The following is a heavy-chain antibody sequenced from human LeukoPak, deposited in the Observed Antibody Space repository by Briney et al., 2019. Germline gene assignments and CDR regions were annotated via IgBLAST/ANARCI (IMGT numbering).Heavy chain of an antibody. V-gene: IGHV4-4*07. D-gene: IGHD1-26*01. CDR3: ARDGTSGSYSYYYYYMDV. Sequence: PSETLSLTCTVSGGSISSYHWSWIRQPAGKGLEWIGRAHSSGTTNYNPSLRGRVTLSVDTSKNQFSLKLSSVTAADTAVYYCARDGTSGSYSYYYYYMDVWGKGTTVTVSS. J-gene: IGHJ6*03. CDR1: GGSISSYH. CDR2: AHSSGTT.